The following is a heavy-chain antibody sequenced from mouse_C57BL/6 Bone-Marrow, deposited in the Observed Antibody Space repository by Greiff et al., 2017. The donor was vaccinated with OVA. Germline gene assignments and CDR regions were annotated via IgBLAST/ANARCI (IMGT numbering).Heavy chain of an antibody. J-gene: IGHJ3*01. D-gene: IGHD3-3*01. CDR3: AREEEGPAWFAY. CDR2: INPNNGGT. V-gene: IGHV1-22*01. Sequence: EVQLQQSGPELVKPGASVKMSCKASGYTFTDYNMHWVKQSHGKSLEWIGYINPNNGGTSYNQKFKGKATLTVNKSSSTAYMELRSLTSEDSAVYYGAREEEGPAWFAYWGQGTLVTVSA. CDR1: GYTFTDYN.